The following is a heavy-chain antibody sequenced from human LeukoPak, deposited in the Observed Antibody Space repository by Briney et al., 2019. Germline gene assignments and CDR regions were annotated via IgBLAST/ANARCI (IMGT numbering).Heavy chain of an antibody. CDR3: AKDSQGGNFDY. J-gene: IGHJ4*02. Sequence: GGSLRLSCAASGFTFSSYATSWVRQAPGRGLEWVSGISGRGGPTFYADSVKGRFTISRDNSKNTLYLQMHSLGAECTALYYCAKDSQGGNFDYWGQGTLVTVSS. CDR1: GFTFSSYA. CDR2: ISGRGGPT. V-gene: IGHV3-23*01. D-gene: IGHD3-16*01.